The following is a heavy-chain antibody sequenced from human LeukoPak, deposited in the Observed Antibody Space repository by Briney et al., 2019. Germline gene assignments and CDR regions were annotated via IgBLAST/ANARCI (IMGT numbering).Heavy chain of an antibody. CDR3: ARHYGGYLDPPPYFDY. V-gene: IGHV4-61*08. D-gene: IGHD5-12*01. CDR2: IYYSEGT. Sequence: PSQTLSLTCTVSGGSISSGGYYWSWIRQPPGKGLEWIGYIYYSEGTNYNPSLKSRVTISVETSKNQFSLKLSSVTAADTAVYYCARHYGGYLDPPPYFDYWGQGTLVTVSS. J-gene: IGHJ4*02. CDR1: GGSISSGGYY.